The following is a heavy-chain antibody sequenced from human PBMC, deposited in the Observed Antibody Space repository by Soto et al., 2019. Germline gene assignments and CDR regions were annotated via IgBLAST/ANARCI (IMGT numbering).Heavy chain of an antibody. Sequence: GGSLRLSCAASGFTFSNAWMSWVRQAPGKGLEWVGRIKSKTDGGTTDYAAPVKGRFTISRDDSKNTLYLQMNSLKTEDTAVYYFFFKIAVAGKIFDFWGQGTLGTV. CDR1: GFTFSNAW. D-gene: IGHD6-19*01. CDR2: IKSKTDGGTT. V-gene: IGHV3-15*01. CDR3: FFKIAVAGKIFDF. J-gene: IGHJ4*02.